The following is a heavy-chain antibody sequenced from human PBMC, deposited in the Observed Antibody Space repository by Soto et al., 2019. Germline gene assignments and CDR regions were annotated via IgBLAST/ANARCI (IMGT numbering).Heavy chain of an antibody. V-gene: IGHV3-30-3*01. D-gene: IGHD3-10*01. CDR2: ISYDGSNK. Sequence: GGSLRLSSAASGFTFTSYAMHWVRQAPGKGLEGVAVISYDGSNKYYADSVKGRFTISRDNSKNTLYLQMNSLRAEDTAVYYCARDSAPPAHWGQGTLVTVSS. J-gene: IGHJ4*02. CDR3: ARDSAPPAH. CDR1: GFTFTSYA.